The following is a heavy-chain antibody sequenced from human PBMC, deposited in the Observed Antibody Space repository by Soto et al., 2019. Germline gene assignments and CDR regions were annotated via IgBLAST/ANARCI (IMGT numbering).Heavy chain of an antibody. Sequence: VQLLESGGGLVQPGGSLRLSCAASGFTFSSYAISWVRQAPGQGLEWMGGIIPIFGTANYAQKFQGRVTITADKSTSTAYMELSSLRSEDTAVYYCARGVGCSSTSCYSGSRVDYYYGMDVWGQGTTVTVSS. CDR1: GFTFSSYA. CDR3: ARGVGCSSTSCYSGSRVDYYYGMDV. CDR2: IIPIFGTA. J-gene: IGHJ6*02. V-gene: IGHV1-69*06. D-gene: IGHD2-2*01.